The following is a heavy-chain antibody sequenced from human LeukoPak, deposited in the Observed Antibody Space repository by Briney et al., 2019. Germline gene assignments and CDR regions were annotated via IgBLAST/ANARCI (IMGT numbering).Heavy chain of an antibody. CDR2: INPNSGGT. D-gene: IGHD3-16*02. J-gene: IGHJ4*02. V-gene: IGHV1-2*02. Sequence: ASVKVSCKASGYTFTGYYMHWVRQAPGQGLEWMGWINPNSGGTNYAQKFQGRVTMTRDTSISTAYMELSRLRSDDTAVYYCARETTRYYDYVWGSYRHGEELDYWGQGTLVTVSS. CDR1: GYTFTGYY. CDR3: ARETTRYYDYVWGSYRHGEELDY.